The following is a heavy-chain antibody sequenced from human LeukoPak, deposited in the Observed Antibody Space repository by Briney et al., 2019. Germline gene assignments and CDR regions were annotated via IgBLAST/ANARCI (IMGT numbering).Heavy chain of an antibody. V-gene: IGHV4-38-2*02. CDR2: IYHSGST. D-gene: IGHD4-23*01. Sequence: SETLSLTCTVSGYSISSGYYWGWIRQPPGKGLEWIGRIYHSGSTYYNPSLKSRVTIAVDTSKNQFSLKLSSVTAADTAVYYCARLAHYGGNDYWGQGTLVTVSS. CDR1: GYSISSGYY. CDR3: ARLAHYGGNDY. J-gene: IGHJ4*02.